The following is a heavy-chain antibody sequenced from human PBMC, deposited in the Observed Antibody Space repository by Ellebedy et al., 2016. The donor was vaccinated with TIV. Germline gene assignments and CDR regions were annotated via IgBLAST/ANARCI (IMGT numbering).Heavy chain of an antibody. D-gene: IGHD5-18*01. CDR1: GYTFNMYA. CDR3: ARAGYSSGYSGYFDY. V-gene: IGHV1-3*01. J-gene: IGHJ4*02. CDR2: INVGNGYT. Sequence: AASVKVSCKASGYTFNMYAIHWVRQAPGERLERMGGINVGNGYTKFSQKFQGRVTITRDTSASTANMELSSLRSEDTAVYYCARAGYSSGYSGYFDYWGQGTLVTVSS.